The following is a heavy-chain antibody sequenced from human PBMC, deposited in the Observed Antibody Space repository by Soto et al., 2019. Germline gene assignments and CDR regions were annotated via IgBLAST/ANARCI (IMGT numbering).Heavy chain of an antibody. D-gene: IGHD5-12*01. Sequence: SVKVSCKASGYTFTSYDINWVRQATGQGLEWMGWMNPNSGNTGYAQKFQGRVTMTRNTSISTAYMELSSLRSEDTAVYYCARPKFAVEMATMSLDDAFDIWGQGTMVTVSS. CDR2: MNPNSGNT. J-gene: IGHJ3*02. CDR1: GYTFTSYD. CDR3: ARPKFAVEMATMSLDDAFDI. V-gene: IGHV1-8*01.